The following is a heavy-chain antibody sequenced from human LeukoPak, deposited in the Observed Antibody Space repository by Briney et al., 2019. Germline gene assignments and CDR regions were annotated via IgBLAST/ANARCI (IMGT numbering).Heavy chain of an antibody. CDR3: ARRFRRGYPYYYYYGMDV. CDR2: ISSSSSYI. D-gene: IGHD5-18*01. CDR1: GFTFSSYS. V-gene: IGHV3-21*01. J-gene: IGHJ6*02. Sequence: GGSLRLSCAASGFTFSSYSMNWVRQAPGKGLEWVSSISSSSSYIYYADSVKGRFTISRDNAKNSLYLQMNSLRAEDTAVYYCARRFRRGYPYYYYYGMDVWGQGTTVTVSS.